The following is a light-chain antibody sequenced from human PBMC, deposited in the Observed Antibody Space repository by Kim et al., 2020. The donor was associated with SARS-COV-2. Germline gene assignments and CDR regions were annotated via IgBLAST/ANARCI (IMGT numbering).Light chain of an antibody. J-gene: IGLJ3*02. CDR2: GKN. CDR1: SLRSYY. V-gene: IGLV3-19*02. Sequence: SSELTQDPVVSVALGQTVRITCQGDSLRSYYASWYQQKPGQAPVRVIYGKNNRPSGIPVRFSASSSGNTASLTITGAQAEDEADYDCSSWDSDGDHPVFGGGTRLTVL. CDR3: SSWDSDGDHPV.